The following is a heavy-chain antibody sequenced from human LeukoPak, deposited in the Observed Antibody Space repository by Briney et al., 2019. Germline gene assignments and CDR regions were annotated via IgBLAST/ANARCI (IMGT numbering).Heavy chain of an antibody. J-gene: IGHJ4*02. CDR3: ARGVEDSSGYYSYSDC. Sequence: SQILSLTCTVSGGSISSYYWSWIRQPPGKGLEWIGYIYYSGSSNYNPSLKSRVTISVDRSKNQYSLKLSSVTAADTAVYYCARGVEDSSGYYSYSDCWGQGTLVTVSS. V-gene: IGHV4-59*01. CDR1: GGSISSYY. CDR2: IYYSGSS. D-gene: IGHD3-22*01.